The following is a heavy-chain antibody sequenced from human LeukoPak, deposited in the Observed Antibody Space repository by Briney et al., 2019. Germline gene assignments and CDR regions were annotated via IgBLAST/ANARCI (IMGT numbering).Heavy chain of an antibody. CDR2: IYYSGST. CDR1: GGSISSGNYY. D-gene: IGHD1-26*01. CDR3: ARDRSGSYVHWAVAFDI. J-gene: IGHJ3*02. V-gene: IGHV4-30-4*08. Sequence: SQTLSLTCTVSGGSISSGNYYWSWIRQPPGKGLEWIGYIYYSGSTYHNPSLKSRVTISVDTSKNQFSLKLSSVTAADTAVYYCARDRSGSYVHWAVAFDIWGQGTMVTVSS.